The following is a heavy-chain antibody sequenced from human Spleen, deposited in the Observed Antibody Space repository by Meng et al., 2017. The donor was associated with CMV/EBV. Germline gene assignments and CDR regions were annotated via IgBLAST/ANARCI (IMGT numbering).Heavy chain of an antibody. Sequence: SVKVSCKASGGTFSSYAISWVRQAPGQGLEWMGGIIPIFGTANYAQKFQGRVTITTDESTSTAYMELSSLRSEDTAVYYCASHLRYYDSSGYYPHYYYGMDVWGQGTTVTVSS. CDR3: ASHLRYYDSSGYYPHYYYGMDV. CDR2: IIPIFGTA. D-gene: IGHD3-22*01. CDR1: GGTFSSYA. V-gene: IGHV1-69*05. J-gene: IGHJ6*02.